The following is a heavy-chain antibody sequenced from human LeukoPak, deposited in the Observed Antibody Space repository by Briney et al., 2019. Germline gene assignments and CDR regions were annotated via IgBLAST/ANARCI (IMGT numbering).Heavy chain of an antibody. V-gene: IGHV3-73*01. D-gene: IGHD2-15*01. J-gene: IGHJ6*02. CDR1: GLSFSGSA. Sequence: GGSLKLSCAASGLSFSGSAMHWVRQASGRGLEWLGRIRSKANSYVTAYAASVNGRFIISRDDSRNTAYLQMNSLQTEDTAVYYCTRHSDKYCSGAGCYVYNFYGMDVWGQGTTVTVSS. CDR3: TRHSDKYCSGAGCYVYNFYGMDV. CDR2: IRSKANSYVT.